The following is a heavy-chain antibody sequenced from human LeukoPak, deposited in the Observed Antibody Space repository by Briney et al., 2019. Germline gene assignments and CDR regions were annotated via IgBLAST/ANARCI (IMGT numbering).Heavy chain of an antibody. CDR2: IYTSGST. V-gene: IGHV4-61*02. Sequence: SQTLSLTCTVSGGSISSGSYYWSWIRQPAGTGLEWIGRIYTSGSTNYNPSLKSRVTISVDTSKNQFSLKLSSVTAADTAVYYCARELGFGLPAFWGQGTLVTVSS. J-gene: IGHJ4*02. D-gene: IGHD3-10*01. CDR1: GGSISSGSYY. CDR3: ARELGFGLPAF.